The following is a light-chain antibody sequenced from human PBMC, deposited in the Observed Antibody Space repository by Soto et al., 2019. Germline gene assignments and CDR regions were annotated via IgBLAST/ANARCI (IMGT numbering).Light chain of an antibody. V-gene: IGKV3-15*01. CDR1: QSVTSK. CDR3: QQYNDWVT. CDR2: DAS. J-gene: IGKJ4*01. Sequence: EIVMTQSPAPLSVSPGERATLSCRASQSVTSKLAWYQQKPGQAPRLLIYDASTRATGIPARFSGSGSGTEFTLTISSLQSEDFAVYYCQQYNDWVTFGGGTKVEIK.